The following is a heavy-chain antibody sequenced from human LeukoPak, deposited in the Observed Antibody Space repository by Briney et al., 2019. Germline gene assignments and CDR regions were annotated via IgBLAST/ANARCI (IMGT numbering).Heavy chain of an antibody. CDR2: IYYSGST. Sequence: SETLSLTCTVSGGSISSYYRSWIRQPPGKGLEWIGYIYYSGSTNYNPSLKSRVTISVDTSKNQFSLKLSSVTAADTAVYYCARHEVGERAFDIWGQGTMVTVSS. V-gene: IGHV4-59*08. D-gene: IGHD1-26*01. J-gene: IGHJ3*02. CDR1: GGSISSYY. CDR3: ARHEVGERAFDI.